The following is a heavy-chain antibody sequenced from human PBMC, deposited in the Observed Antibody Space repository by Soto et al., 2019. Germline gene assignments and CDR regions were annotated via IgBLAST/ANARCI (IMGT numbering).Heavy chain of an antibody. J-gene: IGHJ4*02. CDR3: ARGLLAPAVRTVDY. Sequence: EVQLVESGGGLVQPGGSLRLSCAASGFTFSDYEVNWVRQAPGKGLEWVSYISSNGGTIYYADSVKGRFTISRDNAKNSLHLQMDSLSAEDTAIYYCARGLLAPAVRTVDYWGQGTLVIVSS. CDR2: ISSNGGTI. D-gene: IGHD2-2*01. CDR1: GFTFSDYE. V-gene: IGHV3-48*03.